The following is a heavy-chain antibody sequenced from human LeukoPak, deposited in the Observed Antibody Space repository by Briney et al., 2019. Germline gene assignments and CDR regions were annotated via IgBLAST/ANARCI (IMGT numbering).Heavy chain of an antibody. V-gene: IGHV3-33*01. J-gene: IGHJ4*02. D-gene: IGHD3-22*01. CDR2: IWYDGSNK. CDR3: ARDWVSSGYGY. CDR1: GFTFSSYG. Sequence: GGSLRLSCAASGFTFSSYGMHWVRQASGKGLEWVAVIWYDGSNKYYADSVKGRFTISRDNSKNTLYLQMNSLRAEDTAVYYCARDWVSSGYGYWGQGTLVTVSS.